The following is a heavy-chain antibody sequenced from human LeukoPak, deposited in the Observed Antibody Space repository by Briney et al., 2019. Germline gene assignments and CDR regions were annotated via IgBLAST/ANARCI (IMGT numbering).Heavy chain of an antibody. CDR2: ISGSGGST. D-gene: IGHD3-3*01. V-gene: IGHV3-23*01. CDR3: AKVGGDYDFWSGVPKWFDP. J-gene: IGHJ5*02. Sequence: PGASLRHSCAASGFTFSSYAVSWVRQAPGKGLEWVSAISGSGGSTYYADSVKGRFTISRDNSKNTLYLQMNSLRAEDTAVYYCAKVGGDYDFWSGVPKWFDPWGQGTLVTVSS. CDR1: GFTFSSYA.